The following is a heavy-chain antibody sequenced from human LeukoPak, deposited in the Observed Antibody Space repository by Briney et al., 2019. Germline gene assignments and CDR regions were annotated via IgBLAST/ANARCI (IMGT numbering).Heavy chain of an antibody. D-gene: IGHD3-16*01. Sequence: ASVKVSCKASGYIFTSYYIHWVRQAPGQGLGWMGIIYPSAGYANYAQTFQGRVTMAMDTSTSTVDMELSSLRSEDTAVYYCVREEEGGTFDYWGQGTLVTVSS. CDR1: GYIFTSYY. CDR2: IYPSAGYA. V-gene: IGHV1-46*01. J-gene: IGHJ4*02. CDR3: VREEEGGTFDY.